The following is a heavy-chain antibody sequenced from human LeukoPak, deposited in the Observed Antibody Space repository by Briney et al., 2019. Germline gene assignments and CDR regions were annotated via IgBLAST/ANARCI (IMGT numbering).Heavy chain of an antibody. V-gene: IGHV1-69*08. J-gene: IGHJ5*02. CDR2: IIAILDTA. CDR3: VRSGYDYDWFDP. Sequence: SVTVSCKASGGTFGDYSISWVRQAPGQGLEWMGRIIAILDTAHYAQKFQGRFTITADKSTTTVYMELSSLRSDDTAVYYCVRSGYDYDWFDPWGQGTLVTVSS. D-gene: IGHD5-12*01. CDR1: GGTFGDYS.